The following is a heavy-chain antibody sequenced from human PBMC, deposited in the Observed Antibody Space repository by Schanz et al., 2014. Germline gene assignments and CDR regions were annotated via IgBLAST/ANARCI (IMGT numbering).Heavy chain of an antibody. CDR3: ARPRFDYGEVDY. D-gene: IGHD4-17*01. CDR1: GFTFSSYA. J-gene: IGHJ4*02. CDR2: IWYDENNK. Sequence: QVQMVESGGGVVQPGRSLRLSCAASGFTFSSYAMSWVRQAPGKGLEWVAVIWYDENNKYYADSVRGRFTISRDRFQNTLYLRMSSLRAEDTAVYYCARPRFDYGEVDYWGQGTLVTVSS. V-gene: IGHV3-33*08.